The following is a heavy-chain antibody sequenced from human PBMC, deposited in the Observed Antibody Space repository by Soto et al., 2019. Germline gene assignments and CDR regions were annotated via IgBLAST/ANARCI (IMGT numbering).Heavy chain of an antibody. CDR1: GFTFDDYA. CDR2: ISWNSGSI. Sequence: EVPLVESGGGLVQPGRSLRLSCAASGFTFDDYAMHWVRQAPGKGLEWVSGISWNSGSIGYADSVKGRFTISRDNAKNSLYLQINSLRAEDTALYYCAKDLYDSAIDAFDIWGQGTMVTVSS. V-gene: IGHV3-9*01. J-gene: IGHJ3*02. D-gene: IGHD3-22*01. CDR3: AKDLYDSAIDAFDI.